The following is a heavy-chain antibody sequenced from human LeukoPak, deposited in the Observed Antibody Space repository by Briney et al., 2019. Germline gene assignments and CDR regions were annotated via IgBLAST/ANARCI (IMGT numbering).Heavy chain of an antibody. Sequence: SETLSLTCTVSGGSISSGDYYWSWIRQPPGKGLEWIGYIYYSGSTYYNPSLKSRVTISVDTSKSQFSLKLSSVTAADTAVYYCARVVYRSHLDYWGQGTLVTVSS. CDR2: IYYSGST. D-gene: IGHD2-2*02. J-gene: IGHJ4*02. CDR3: ARVVYRSHLDY. V-gene: IGHV4-30-4*08. CDR1: GGSISSGDYY.